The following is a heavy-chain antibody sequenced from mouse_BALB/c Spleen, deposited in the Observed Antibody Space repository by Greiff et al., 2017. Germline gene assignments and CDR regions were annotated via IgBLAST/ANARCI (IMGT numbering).Heavy chain of an antibody. V-gene: IGHV1-80*01. CDR2: IYPGDGDT. J-gene: IGHJ2*01. CDR1: GYAFSSYW. CDR3: ARSGGNYVDY. D-gene: IGHD3-2*02. Sequence: VKLQESGAELVRPGSSVKISCKASGYAFSSYWMNWVKQRPGQGLEWIGQIYPGDGDTNYNGKFKGKATLTADKSSSTAYMQLSSLTSEDSAVYFCARSGGNYVDYWGQGTTLTVSS.